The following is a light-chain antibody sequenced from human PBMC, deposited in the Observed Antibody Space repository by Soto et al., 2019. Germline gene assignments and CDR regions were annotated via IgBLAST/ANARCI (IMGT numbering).Light chain of an antibody. Sequence: ESVLTQSPASLSLSPGEIATVSVRASQSVPRHLAWYQQRPGLPPRLLIXDASSRATGIPDRFSGSGSGKDFILNISSLEPEDFAVYYCQQSSNWPPEITFGQGTRLEIK. CDR1: QSVPRH. V-gene: IGKV3-11*01. J-gene: IGKJ5*01. CDR2: DAS. CDR3: QQSSNWPPEIT.